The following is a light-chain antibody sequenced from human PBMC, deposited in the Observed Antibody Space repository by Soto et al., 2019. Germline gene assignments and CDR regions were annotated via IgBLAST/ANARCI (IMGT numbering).Light chain of an antibody. J-gene: IGKJ2*01. Sequence: EIVMTQSPATLSVSPGERATLSCRASQSVSSNLAWYQQKPGQAPRLLIYGASTRATGIPARFSGSGSWTEFTLTISSLPSEDFAVYYCQQYNNWPPYTIGQGTKLEIK. CDR3: QQYNNWPPYT. V-gene: IGKV3-15*01. CDR2: GAS. CDR1: QSVSSN.